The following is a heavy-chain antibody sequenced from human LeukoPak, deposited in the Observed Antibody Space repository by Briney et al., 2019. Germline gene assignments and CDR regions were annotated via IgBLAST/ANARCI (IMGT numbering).Heavy chain of an antibody. CDR2: ISGSGGST. J-gene: IGHJ3*02. CDR3: AKDALWFGELLGAFDI. CDR1: GFTFSSYA. V-gene: IGHV3-23*01. D-gene: IGHD3-10*01. Sequence: PGGSLRLSCAASGFTFSSYAMSWVRQAPGKGLEWVSAISGSGGSTYYADSVKGRFTISRDNSKNTLYLQMNSLRAEDTAVYYCAKDALWFGELLGAFDIWGQGTMVTVSS.